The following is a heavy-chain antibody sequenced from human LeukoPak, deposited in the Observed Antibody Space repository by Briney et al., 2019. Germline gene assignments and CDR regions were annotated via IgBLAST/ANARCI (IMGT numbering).Heavy chain of an antibody. CDR3: ARGYSSTWNWFDP. CDR1: GFTFSSYS. Sequence: GGSLRLSCAASGFTFSSYSMNWVRQAPGKGLEWVSSISSSSSYIYYADSVKGRFTISRDNAKNSLYLQMNSLRAEDTAVYYCARGYSSTWNWFDPWGQGTLVTVSS. V-gene: IGHV3-21*04. J-gene: IGHJ5*02. D-gene: IGHD6-13*01. CDR2: ISSSSSYI.